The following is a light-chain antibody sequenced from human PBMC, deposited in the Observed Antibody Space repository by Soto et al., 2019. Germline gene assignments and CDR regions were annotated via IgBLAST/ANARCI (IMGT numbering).Light chain of an antibody. CDR3: QQYNDWPRT. CDR1: QSVSSY. Sequence: EIVLTQSPGTLSLSPGERATLSCGASQSVSSYLAWYQQKPGQAPRLLIYGSSTRATGVPPRFSGSASGTEFTLTISSLQSEDFGVYYCQQYNDWPRTFGQGTRLEIK. J-gene: IGKJ5*01. CDR2: GSS. V-gene: IGKV3-15*01.